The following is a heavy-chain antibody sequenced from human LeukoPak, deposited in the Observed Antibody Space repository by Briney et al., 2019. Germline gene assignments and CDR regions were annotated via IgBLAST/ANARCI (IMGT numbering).Heavy chain of an antibody. J-gene: IGHJ6*04. CDR1: GFTFSSYS. CDR2: ISSSSSYI. CDR3: VRDEYCSSSTCPMDV. D-gene: IGHD2-2*01. V-gene: IGHV3-21*04. Sequence: GGSLRLSCAASGFTFSSYSMNWVRQAPGKGLEWVSSISSSSSYIYYADSVKGRFTISRDNAKNSLYLQMNSLRAEDTALYHCVRDEYCSSSTCPMDVWGKGTTVTVSS.